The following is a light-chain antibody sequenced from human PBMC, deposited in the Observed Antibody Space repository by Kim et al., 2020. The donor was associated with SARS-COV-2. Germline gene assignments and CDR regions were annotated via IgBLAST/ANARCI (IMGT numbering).Light chain of an antibody. V-gene: IGKV1-12*01. CDR2: TAS. CDR3: QQANSFPLS. CDR1: HDVGSW. J-gene: IGKJ4*01. Sequence: ASVGDRVTITCRASHDVGSWLAWYQQKPGKAPKLLIYTASSLQSGAPSRFSGSGSGTDFTLTISSLQPEDFAIYFCQQANSFPLSFGGGTKVDIK.